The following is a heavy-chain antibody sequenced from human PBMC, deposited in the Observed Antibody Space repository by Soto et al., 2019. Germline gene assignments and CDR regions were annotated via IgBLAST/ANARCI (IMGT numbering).Heavy chain of an antibody. CDR3: ARDQWGIQLWLGAFDI. CDR2: ISSSSSTI. CDR1: GFTFSSYS. D-gene: IGHD5-18*01. Sequence: GGSLRLSCAASGFTFSSYSMNWVRQAPGKGLEWVSYISSSSSTIYYADSVKGRFTISRDNAKNSLYLQMNSLRDEDTAVYYCARDQWGIQLWLGAFDIWGQGTMVTVSS. V-gene: IGHV3-48*02. J-gene: IGHJ3*02.